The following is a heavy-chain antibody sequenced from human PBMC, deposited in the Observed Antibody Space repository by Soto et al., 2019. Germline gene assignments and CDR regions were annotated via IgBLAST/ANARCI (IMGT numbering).Heavy chain of an antibody. J-gene: IGHJ4*02. CDR3: ARGSGSHFPFFDY. Sequence: VASVKVSCKASGYSITSQSMHWVRQAPGQRLEWMGWINAGNGNTKYSQKFQGRVTITRDTSANTAYMELSSLRSGDTAVYYRARGSGSHFPFFDYWGQGTLVTVSS. CDR1: GYSITSQS. V-gene: IGHV1-3*01. D-gene: IGHD1-26*01. CDR2: INAGNGNT.